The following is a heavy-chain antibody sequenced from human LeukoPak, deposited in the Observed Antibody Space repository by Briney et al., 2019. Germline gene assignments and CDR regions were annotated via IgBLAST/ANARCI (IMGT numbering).Heavy chain of an antibody. V-gene: IGHV3-74*01. CDR2: INQDGRYI. Sequence: HPGGSLRLSCAASGFTFDRYWMHCVRPTPGKRLVWVSRINQDGRYITYADSVQGRFTIARDTAKYTLFLQMNSLRAEDTAVYYCARESMVRGALQDWGQGALVTVSS. CDR3: ARESMVRGALQD. CDR1: GFTFDRYW. D-gene: IGHD2-8*01. J-gene: IGHJ4*02.